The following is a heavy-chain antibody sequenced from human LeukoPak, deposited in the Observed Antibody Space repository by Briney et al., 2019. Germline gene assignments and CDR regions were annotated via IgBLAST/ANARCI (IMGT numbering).Heavy chain of an antibody. CDR1: GFTFSSYA. CDR2: ISYDGSNK. Sequence: GGSLRLSCAASGFTFSSYAMHWVRQAPGKGLEWVAVISYDGSNKYYADSVKGRFTISRDNSKNTLYLQMNSLRAEDTAVYYCAKIRGGEYSSGWYPPHFDYWGQGTLVTVSS. V-gene: IGHV3-30-3*02. J-gene: IGHJ4*02. CDR3: AKIRGGEYSSGWYPPHFDY. D-gene: IGHD6-19*01.